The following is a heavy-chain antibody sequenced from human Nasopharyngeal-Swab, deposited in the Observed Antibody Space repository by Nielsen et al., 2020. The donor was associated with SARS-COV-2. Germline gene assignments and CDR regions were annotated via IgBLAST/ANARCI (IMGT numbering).Heavy chain of an antibody. J-gene: IGHJ4*02. D-gene: IGHD2/OR15-2a*01. V-gene: IGHV3-23*01. CDR3: AKDLRGPYFF. CDR2: IVGSGGISGSGGNT. CDR1: GYSFRTYG. Sequence: GGSLRLSCVASGYSFRTYGMSWVRQAPGKGLEWVAAIVGSGGISGSGGNTYYADSVKGRFTISRDNSKNTLSLQMNSLRAEDTAVYYCAKDLRGPYFFWGQGTLVTVSS.